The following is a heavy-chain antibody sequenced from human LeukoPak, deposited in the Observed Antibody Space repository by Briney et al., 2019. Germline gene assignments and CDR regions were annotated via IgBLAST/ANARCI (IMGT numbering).Heavy chain of an antibody. CDR3: PRDEGREVVPVLPCYSAF. J-gene: IGHJ4*03. V-gene: IGHV3-11*06. CDR1: GFTFSDYY. D-gene: IGHD2-2*01. CDR2: ISSSSSYI. Sequence: GGSLRLSCAASGFTFSDYYMSWIRQAPGKGLEWVSSISSSSSYIYYADSVKGRFTISRDNAKNSLYLQMNSLRAEDTAVYYCPRDEGREVVPVLPCYSAFWGHGTLVTVSA.